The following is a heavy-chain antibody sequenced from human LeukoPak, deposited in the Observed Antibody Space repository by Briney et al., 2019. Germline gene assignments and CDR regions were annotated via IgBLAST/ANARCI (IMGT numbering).Heavy chain of an antibody. V-gene: IGHV3-30-3*01. CDR3: ARDALPAHLYCYMDV. J-gene: IGHJ6*03. CDR1: GLTFSNYP. Sequence: TGGSLRLSCAASGLTFSNYPMDWVRQPRGKGLEWVVVISYAGGNEYYAYSVKGRFTISRDNSKNTLYLQMNSLRTEDTAFYYCARDALPAHLYCYMDVWGRGTTVTVSS. CDR2: ISYAGGNE.